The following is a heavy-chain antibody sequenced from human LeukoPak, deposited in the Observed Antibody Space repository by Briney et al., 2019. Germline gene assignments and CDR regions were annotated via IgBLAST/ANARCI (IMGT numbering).Heavy chain of an antibody. D-gene: IGHD2-15*01. CDR2: IITIFGTA. V-gene: IGHV1-69*01. Sequence: SVKVSCKASGGTFSSYAISWVRQAPGQGLEWMGGIITIFGTANSAQKFQGRVTITADESTSTAYMELSSLRSEDTAVYYCARRDYCSGGSCYPIWNAFDIWGQGTMVTVSS. CDR3: ARRDYCSGGSCYPIWNAFDI. CDR1: GGTFSSYA. J-gene: IGHJ3*02.